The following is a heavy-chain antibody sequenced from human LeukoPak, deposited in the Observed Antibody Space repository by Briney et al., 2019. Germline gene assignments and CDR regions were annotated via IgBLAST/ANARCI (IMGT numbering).Heavy chain of an antibody. CDR2: INPNSGGT. V-gene: IGHV1-2*02. J-gene: IGHJ4*02. Sequence: ASVKVSCKASGYTFTGYYMHWVRQAPGQGLEWMGWINPNSGGTNYAQTFQGRVTMTRDTSISTAYMELSRLRSDDTAVYYCARDYGDYEFASYWGQGTLVTVSS. D-gene: IGHD4-17*01. CDR1: GYTFTGYY. CDR3: ARDYGDYEFASY.